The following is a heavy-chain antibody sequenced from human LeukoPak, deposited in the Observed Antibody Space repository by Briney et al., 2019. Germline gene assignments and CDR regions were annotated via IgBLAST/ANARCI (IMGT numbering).Heavy chain of an antibody. J-gene: IGHJ4*02. CDR1: GFTFSTYW. V-gene: IGHV3-7*01. Sequence: GGSLRLSCAASGFTFSTYWMTWVRQAPGKGLEWVANIKQDGSDKYYVDSVKGRFTISRDNAKNSLYLQMNSLRAEDTAVYYCARFRYSSSAFDYWGQGTLVTVSS. D-gene: IGHD6-6*01. CDR3: ARFRYSSSAFDY. CDR2: IKQDGSDK.